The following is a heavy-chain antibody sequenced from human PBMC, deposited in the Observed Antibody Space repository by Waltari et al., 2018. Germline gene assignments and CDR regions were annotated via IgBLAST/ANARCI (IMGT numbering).Heavy chain of an antibody. CDR1: GGSISSYY. CDR2: IYYSGST. V-gene: IGHV4-59*01. D-gene: IGHD3-22*01. J-gene: IGHJ3*02. CDR3: ASASYYYDSSGYYYDGAFDI. Sequence: QVQLQESGPGLVKPSETLSLTCTVSGGSISSYYWSWIRQPPGKRLEWLGYIYYSGSTNYNPSLKSRVTISVDTSKNQFSLKLSSVTAADTAVYYCASASYYYDSSGYYYDGAFDIWGQGTMVTVSS.